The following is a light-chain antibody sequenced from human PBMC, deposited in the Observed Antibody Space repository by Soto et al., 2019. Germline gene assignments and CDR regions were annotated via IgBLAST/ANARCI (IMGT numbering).Light chain of an antibody. CDR2: EAS. CDR3: QQYYSYSWT. CDR1: QSISTW. V-gene: IGKV1-5*03. J-gene: IGKJ1*01. Sequence: DIQMTQSPSTLSASVGDRVTITCRASQSISTWLAWYQQKPGKAPKFLIYEASVLESGVPSRFSGSGSGTEFTLTISSLQPDDFATYYYQQYYSYSWTFGQGTKVEIK.